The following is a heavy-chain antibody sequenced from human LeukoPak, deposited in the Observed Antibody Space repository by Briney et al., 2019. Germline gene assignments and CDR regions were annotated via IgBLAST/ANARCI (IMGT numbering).Heavy chain of an antibody. V-gene: IGHV1-2*02. CDR3: ASSSGYSYGGFDP. CDR2: INPNSGGT. J-gene: IGHJ5*02. D-gene: IGHD5-18*01. Sequence: ASVKVSCKASGYTFTGYYMHWVRQAPGQGLEWMGWINPNSGGTNYAQKFQGRVTMTRDTSISTAYMELSRLRSDDTAVYYCASSSGYSYGGFDPWGQGTLVTVSS. CDR1: GYTFTGYY.